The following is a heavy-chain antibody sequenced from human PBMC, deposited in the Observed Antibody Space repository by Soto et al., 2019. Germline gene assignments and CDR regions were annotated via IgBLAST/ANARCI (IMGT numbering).Heavy chain of an antibody. J-gene: IGHJ3*02. CDR1: GYNFNKYA. V-gene: IGHV3-23*01. CDR3: ARRAYYFAGTGSHAFDI. D-gene: IGHD2-21*01. CDR2: INIGGDNT. Sequence: EVQLLESGGGLRQPGGSLRLSCVGSGYNFNKYAVSWVRQAPGKGLEWVSAINIGGDNTFYTDSVKGRFTISRDNSKNMLYLEMNSLTAEDTAVYYCARRAYYFAGTGSHAFDIWGQGTRVTVSS.